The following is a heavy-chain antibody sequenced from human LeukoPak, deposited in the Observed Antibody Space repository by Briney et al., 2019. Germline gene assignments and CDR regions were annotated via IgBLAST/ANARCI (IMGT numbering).Heavy chain of an antibody. CDR2: IIPIFGTA. D-gene: IGHD4-17*01. J-gene: IGHJ6*02. V-gene: IGHV1-69*13. CDR3: ARGYSDYGDYPRYYYGMDV. Sequence: SVKVSCKASGGTFSSYAISWVRQAPGQGLEWMGGIIPIFGTANYAQKFQGRVTITADESTSTAYMELSSVTAADTAVYYCARGYSDYGDYPRYYYGMDVWGQGTTVTVSS. CDR1: GGTFSSYA.